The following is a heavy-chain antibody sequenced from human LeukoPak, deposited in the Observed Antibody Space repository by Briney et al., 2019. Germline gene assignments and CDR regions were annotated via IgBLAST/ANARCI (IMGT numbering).Heavy chain of an antibody. CDR2: INPNSGGT. D-gene: IGHD2-2*02. V-gene: IGHV1-2*02. J-gene: IGHJ4*02. CDR3: ARDPCNSTSCYNLDY. CDR1: GYNLIDLN. Sequence: ASVKVSCKVSGYNLIDLNMHWVRQAPGQGLEWMGWINPNSGGTNYAQKFQGRVTMTRDTSISTAYMELSRLRSDDTAVYYCARDPCNSTSCYNLDYWGQGTLVTVSS.